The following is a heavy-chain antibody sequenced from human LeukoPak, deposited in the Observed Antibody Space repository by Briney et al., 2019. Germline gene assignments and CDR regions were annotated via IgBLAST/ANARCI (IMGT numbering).Heavy chain of an antibody. CDR3: AKVAHYDFWSGYYTSTHFDY. V-gene: IGHV3-30*18. D-gene: IGHD3-3*01. J-gene: IGHJ4*02. CDR1: GFTFSSYG. CDR2: LSYDGSNK. Sequence: GGSLRLSCAASGFTFSSYGMHWVRQAPGKGLEWVAVLSYDGSNKYYADSVKGRFTISRDNSKNTLYLQMNSLRAEDTAVYYCAKVAHYDFWSGYYTSTHFDYWGQGTLVTVSS.